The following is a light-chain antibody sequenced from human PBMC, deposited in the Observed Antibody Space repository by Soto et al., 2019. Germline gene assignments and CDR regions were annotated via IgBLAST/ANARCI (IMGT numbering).Light chain of an antibody. CDR3: SSYTSSTTYV. Sequence: QSVLTQPASVSGSPGQSITISCTGTSSDVGGYNYASWYQQHPGRAPKLMIYEVINRPSGVSNRFSGSKSGNTASLTIFGLQAEDEADYYCSSYTSSTTYVFGTGTKVTVL. J-gene: IGLJ1*01. CDR2: EVI. CDR1: SSDVGGYNY. V-gene: IGLV2-14*01.